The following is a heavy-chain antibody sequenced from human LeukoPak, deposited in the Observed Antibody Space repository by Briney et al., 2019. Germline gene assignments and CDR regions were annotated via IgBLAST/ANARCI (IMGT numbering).Heavy chain of an antibody. CDR1: GGSISSYY. J-gene: IGHJ6*03. V-gene: IGHV4-4*07. CDR2: IYTSGST. D-gene: IGHD5-18*01. Sequence: PSETLSLTCTVSGGSISSYYWSWIRQPARKGLEWIGRIYTSGSTNYNPSLKSRVTMSVDTSENQFSLKLSSVTAADTAVYYCARDGYDEQNDYYYYYMDVWGKGTTVTVSS. CDR3: ARDGYDEQNDYYYYYMDV.